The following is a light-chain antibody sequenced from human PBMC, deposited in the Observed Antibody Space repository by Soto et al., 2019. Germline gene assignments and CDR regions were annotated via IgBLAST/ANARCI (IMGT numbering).Light chain of an antibody. Sequence: QSVLTQPATVSGSPGQSITISCTGTSSDVGGYNYVSWYQQHPGKAPKLMMYEVNNRPSGVFNRFSGSKSGNTASLTISGLQAEDEADYYCSSYTSSSTYVFGTGTKLTVL. CDR3: SSYTSSSTYV. V-gene: IGLV2-14*01. CDR1: SSDVGGYNY. CDR2: EVN. J-gene: IGLJ1*01.